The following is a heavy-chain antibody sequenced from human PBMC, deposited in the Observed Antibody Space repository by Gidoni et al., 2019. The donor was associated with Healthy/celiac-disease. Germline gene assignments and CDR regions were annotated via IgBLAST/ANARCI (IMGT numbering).Heavy chain of an antibody. Sequence: EVHLVESGGGLAQPGGSMGTSWAAPGFTFSSYWMSWVRQAPGKGLEWVANIKQDGSEKYYVDSVKGRFTISRDNAKNSLYLQMNSLRAEDTAVYYCARDLSRKNDYWGQGTLVTVSS. V-gene: IGHV3-7*03. J-gene: IGHJ4*02. CDR2: IKQDGSEK. CDR1: GFTFSSYW. CDR3: ARDLSRKNDY.